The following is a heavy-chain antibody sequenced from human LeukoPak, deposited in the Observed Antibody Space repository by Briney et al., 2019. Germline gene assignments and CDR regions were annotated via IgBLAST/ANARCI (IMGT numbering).Heavy chain of an antibody. J-gene: IGHJ3*02. D-gene: IGHD3-3*01. CDR2: IYHSGST. CDR3: ARGRGGLQWLANDANDT. V-gene: IGHV4-38-2*01. CDR1: GYSISSGYY. Sequence: SETLSLTCAVSGYSISSGYYWGGIRPPPGKGREWIGIIYHSGSTYYNPSLKSRVTISVDTSKNQFSLKLSSVTVADTAVYYCARGRGGLQWLANDANDTWTGGTMVSASS.